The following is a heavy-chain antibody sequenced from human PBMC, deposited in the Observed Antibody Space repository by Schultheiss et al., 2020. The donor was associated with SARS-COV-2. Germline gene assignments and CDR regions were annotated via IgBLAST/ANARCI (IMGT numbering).Heavy chain of an antibody. V-gene: IGHV3-21*01. CDR2: ISSDSSYI. D-gene: IGHD5-18*01. Sequence: GESLKISCAASGFTFSSYAMSWVRQAPGKGLEWVSSISSDSSYIYHADSVKGRFTISRDNAKNSLYLLMNSLRAEDTAVYYCARPGGYSYGYGGDYWGQGTLVTVSS. J-gene: IGHJ4*01. CDR1: GFTFSSYA. CDR3: ARPGGYSYGYGGDY.